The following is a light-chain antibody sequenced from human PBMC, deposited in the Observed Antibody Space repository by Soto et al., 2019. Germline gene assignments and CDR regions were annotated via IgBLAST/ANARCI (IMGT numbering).Light chain of an antibody. J-gene: IGKJ1*01. CDR1: QSVTNSF. Sequence: VLTQSPGILSLSPGERATLSCRASQSVTNSFLAWYQQKPGQAPRLLIYGASSRATGIPDRFSGSGSGTNFTLSINSLEPEDFGVYYCQQYGTSPRTFGRGTKVEIK. CDR2: GAS. V-gene: IGKV3-20*01. CDR3: QQYGTSPRT.